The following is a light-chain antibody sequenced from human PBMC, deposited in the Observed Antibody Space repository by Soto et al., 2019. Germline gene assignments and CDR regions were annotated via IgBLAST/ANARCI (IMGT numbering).Light chain of an antibody. CDR2: GVS. CDR1: QSVSSTF. CDR3: QQYASSGT. J-gene: IGKJ1*01. Sequence: EIVLTQSPGSLSLSPGERATLSCRASQSVSSTFFAWYQQKPGQAPRLLLSGVSSRATGVRDRFIGSGSGTVFTLTITRLEPEEVAVYYCQQYASSGTFGQGTKGEIK. V-gene: IGKV3-20*01.